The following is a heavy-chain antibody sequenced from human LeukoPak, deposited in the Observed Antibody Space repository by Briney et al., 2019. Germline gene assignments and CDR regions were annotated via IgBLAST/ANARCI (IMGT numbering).Heavy chain of an antibody. CDR1: GGPINSYY. J-gene: IGHJ3*02. Sequence: PSEALALTCTVSGGPINSYYWGWIRQPSGEGLEWIGYIYYCGSTNYNTSLKSRVTISVHTSNNQFSLKLSSATAADTTVYYCAREKDQAFDIRGQGTMVTVSS. CDR2: IYYCGST. CDR3: AREKDQAFDI. V-gene: IGHV4-59*01.